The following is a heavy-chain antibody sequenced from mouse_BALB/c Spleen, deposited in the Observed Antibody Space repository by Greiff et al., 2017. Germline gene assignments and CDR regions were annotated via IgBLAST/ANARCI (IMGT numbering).Heavy chain of an antibody. D-gene: IGHD4-1*01. CDR2: ISSGSSTI. V-gene: IGHV5-17*02. CDR3: ARSGLGRGYAMDY. Sequence: EVKLMESGGGLVQPGGSRKLSCAASGFTFSSFGMHWVRQAPEKGLEWVAYISSGSSTIYYADTVKGRFTISRDNPKNTLFLQMTSLGSEDTAMYYCARSGLGRGYAMDYWGQGTSVTVSA. CDR1: GFTFSSFG. J-gene: IGHJ4*01.